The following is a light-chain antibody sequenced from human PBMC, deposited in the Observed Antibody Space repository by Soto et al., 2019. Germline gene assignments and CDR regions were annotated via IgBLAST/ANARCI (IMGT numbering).Light chain of an antibody. CDR2: YDD. CDR1: SSNIGNHA. V-gene: IGLV1-36*01. CDR3: AAWDDRLNGYV. Sequence: QSVLTQPPSVSEAPRQRVTISCSGSSSNIGNHAVNWYQQLPGKAPKLLIYYDDLLPSGVSDRFSGSKSGTSASLAISGLQSEDEADYYCAAWDDRLNGYVFGTGTKLPS. J-gene: IGLJ1*01.